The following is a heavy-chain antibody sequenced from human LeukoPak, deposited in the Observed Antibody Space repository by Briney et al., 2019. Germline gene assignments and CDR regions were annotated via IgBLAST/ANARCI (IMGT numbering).Heavy chain of an antibody. Sequence: GGSLRLSCAASGFTFSSYSMDWVRQAPGKGLEWVSYISSSGSTIYYADSVKGRFTISRDNAKNSLYLQMNSLRDEDTSVYYCARGPQRYYGSGQDFDYWGQGTLVSVSS. V-gene: IGHV3-48*02. CDR2: ISSSGSTI. J-gene: IGHJ4*02. CDR1: GFTFSSYS. CDR3: ARGPQRYYGSGQDFDY. D-gene: IGHD3-10*01.